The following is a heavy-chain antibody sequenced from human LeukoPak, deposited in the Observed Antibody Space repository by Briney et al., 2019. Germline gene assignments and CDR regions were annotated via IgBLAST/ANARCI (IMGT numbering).Heavy chain of an antibody. CDR1: GFTVSSNY. V-gene: IGHV3-66*01. J-gene: IGHJ6*02. Sequence: GGSLRLSCAASGFTVSSNYMSWVRQAPGKGLEWVSVIYSGGSTYYADSVKGRFTISRDNSKNTLYLQMNSLRAEDTAVYYCARDHVIPIYGGNSMDVWGQGTTVTVSS. D-gene: IGHD4-23*01. CDR2: IYSGGST. CDR3: ARDHVIPIYGGNSMDV.